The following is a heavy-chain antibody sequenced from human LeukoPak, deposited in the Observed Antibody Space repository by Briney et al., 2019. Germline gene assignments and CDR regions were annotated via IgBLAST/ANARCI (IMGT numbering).Heavy chain of an antibody. D-gene: IGHD2-2*01. Sequence: GASVKVSCKASGYTFTNHGINWVRQAPGQGLEWMGRISAYNGNTNYAQKVQGRVTMTADTSTSTAYMELRSLRSDDTAVYYCARVDGRYCSSTSCYAWDHWGQGTLVTVSS. CDR3: ARVDGRYCSSTSCYAWDH. J-gene: IGHJ4*02. V-gene: IGHV1-18*01. CDR2: ISAYNGNT. CDR1: GYTFTNHG.